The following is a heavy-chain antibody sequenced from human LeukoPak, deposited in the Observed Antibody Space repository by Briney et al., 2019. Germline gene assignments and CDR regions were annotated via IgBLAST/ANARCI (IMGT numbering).Heavy chain of an antibody. Sequence: SETLSLTCTVSGGSITSSDYYWDWIRQPPGKGLEWIGSVYNTGSSYYNGAFKSRATISIDTSKNLFSLKLKSVTAADTAMYYCARKTVTNWFDPWGQGTLVTVSS. CDR3: ARKTVTNWFDP. CDR2: VYNTGSS. V-gene: IGHV4-39*01. J-gene: IGHJ5*02. D-gene: IGHD4-17*01. CDR1: GGSITSSDYY.